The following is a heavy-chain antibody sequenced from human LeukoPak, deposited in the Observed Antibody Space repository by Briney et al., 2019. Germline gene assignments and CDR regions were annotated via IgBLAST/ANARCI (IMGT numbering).Heavy chain of an antibody. Sequence: ASVTVSCKVSGNRLSALSIQWVRQAPGKGLECLGGFDPEEDKMVYAQNFQGRVTMTEDTSTQTAYMELSGLTSDDTAVYYCTTRSGDFWSGFVNWGQGTLVTVSS. CDR1: GNRLSALS. D-gene: IGHD3-3*01. CDR3: TTRSGDFWSGFVN. CDR2: FDPEEDKM. V-gene: IGHV1-24*01. J-gene: IGHJ4*02.